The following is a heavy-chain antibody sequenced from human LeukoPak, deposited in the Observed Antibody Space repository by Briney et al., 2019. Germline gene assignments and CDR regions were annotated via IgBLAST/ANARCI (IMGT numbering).Heavy chain of an antibody. D-gene: IGHD3-22*01. CDR3: AILPYYYDSSGYPSPGY. V-gene: IGHV4-34*01. CDR2: INHSGST. CDR1: GGSFSGYY. J-gene: IGHJ4*02. Sequence: SETLSLTCAVYGGSFSGYYWSWIRQPPGKGLEWIGEINHSGSTNYNPSLKSRVTISVDTSRNQFSLKLSSVTAADTAVYYSAILPYYYDSSGYPSPGYWGQGTLVTVSS.